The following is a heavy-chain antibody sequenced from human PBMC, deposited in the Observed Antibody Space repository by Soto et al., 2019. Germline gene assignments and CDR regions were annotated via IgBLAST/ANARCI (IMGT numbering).Heavy chain of an antibody. Sequence: QLQLQESGPGLVKPSETLSLTCSVSGGSISSKNYYWGWIRQPPGKGLEWIGIIYYSGTTYYNPSLKRRVIISVDTSKNHFSLKLSSVTAADTAVYYCARRPSYYYDSSGFDPFDYWGQGTLVTVSS. V-gene: IGHV4-39*01. CDR3: ARRPSYYYDSSGFDPFDY. CDR2: IYYSGTT. D-gene: IGHD3-22*01. CDR1: GGSISSKNYY. J-gene: IGHJ4*02.